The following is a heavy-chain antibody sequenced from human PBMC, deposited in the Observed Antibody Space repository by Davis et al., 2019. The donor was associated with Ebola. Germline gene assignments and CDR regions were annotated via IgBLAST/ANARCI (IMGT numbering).Heavy chain of an antibody. J-gene: IGHJ4*02. CDR2: MSKSGTT. CDR3: SERGSSV. D-gene: IGHD3-10*01. CDR1: GASISGYY. V-gene: IGHV4-38-2*02. Sequence: PSETLSLTCTVSGASISGYYWGWIRQPPGKGLEWIGSMSKSGTTSYNPSLKSRATISVDTSKNQFSLKLTSVTAADTAMYYCSERGSSVWGQGTLVTVSS.